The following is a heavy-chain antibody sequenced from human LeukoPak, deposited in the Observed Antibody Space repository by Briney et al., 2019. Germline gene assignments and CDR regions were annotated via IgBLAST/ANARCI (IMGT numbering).Heavy chain of an antibody. V-gene: IGHV6-1*01. CDR2: TYYSSKWYN. D-gene: IGHD6-19*01. Sequence: KPSQTLSLTCAISGDSVSSNSAAWNWIRQSPSRRLEWLGRTYYSSKWYNDYALSVKSRITINPDTSKNQFTLQLNSVTPEDTAVYYCARGAVAVRNAFDIWGQGTRVTVSS. CDR1: GDSVSSNSAA. J-gene: IGHJ3*02. CDR3: ARGAVAVRNAFDI.